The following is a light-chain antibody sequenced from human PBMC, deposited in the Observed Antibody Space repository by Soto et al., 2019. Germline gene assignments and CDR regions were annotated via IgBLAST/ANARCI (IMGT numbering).Light chain of an antibody. CDR1: QSISSY. J-gene: IGKJ1*01. V-gene: IGKV1-39*01. CDR3: KQSYSTPRT. CDR2: AAS. Sequence: DIQMTQSPSSLSASVGDRVTITCRASQSISSYLNWYQQKPGKAPKLLIYAASSLQSGVPSRFSVSGSGTDFTLTISSLQPEDFATYYCKQSYSTPRTFGQGTKVEIK.